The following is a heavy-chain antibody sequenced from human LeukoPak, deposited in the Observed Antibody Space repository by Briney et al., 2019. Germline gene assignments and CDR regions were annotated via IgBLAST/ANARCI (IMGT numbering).Heavy chain of an antibody. CDR2: ISSNGGTT. Sequence: GGSLRLSCSASGFTFSSYAMHWVRQAPGKGPEYVSAISSNGGTTYYADSVKGRFTISRDNSKNTLFLQMSSLRAEDTAVYYCVKDHGAYYYASGSNFDYWGQGTLVTVSS. V-gene: IGHV3-64D*06. D-gene: IGHD3-10*01. J-gene: IGHJ4*02. CDR3: VKDHGAYYYASGSNFDY. CDR1: GFTFSSYA.